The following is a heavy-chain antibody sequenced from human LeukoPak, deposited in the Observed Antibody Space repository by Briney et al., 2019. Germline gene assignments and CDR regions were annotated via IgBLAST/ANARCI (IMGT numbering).Heavy chain of an antibody. CDR3: ARVRHIVVVTAPSGAFDI. J-gene: IGHJ3*02. CDR1: GGSFSGYY. V-gene: IGHV4-34*09. Sequence: PSETLSLTCAVYGGSFSGYYWSWIRQPPGKGLEWIGEINHSGSTNYNPSLKSRVTISVDTSKNQFSLKLSSVTAADTAVYYCARVRHIVVVTAPSGAFDIWGQGTMVTVSS. D-gene: IGHD2-21*02. CDR2: INHSGST.